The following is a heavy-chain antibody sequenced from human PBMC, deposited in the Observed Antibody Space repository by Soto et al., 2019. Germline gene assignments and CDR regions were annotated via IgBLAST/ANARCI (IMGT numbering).Heavy chain of an antibody. CDR1: GGTFSSYA. V-gene: IGHV1-69*12. J-gene: IGHJ4*02. D-gene: IGHD2-21*02. Sequence: QVQLVQSGAEVKKPGSSVKVSCKASGGTFSSYAISWVRQAPGQGLEWMGGIIPIFGTANYAQKFQGRVTMTADESTSTAYMELSSLRSEDAAVYYCAREGRYCGGDCYFDYWGQGTLVTVSS. CDR3: AREGRYCGGDCYFDY. CDR2: IIPIFGTA.